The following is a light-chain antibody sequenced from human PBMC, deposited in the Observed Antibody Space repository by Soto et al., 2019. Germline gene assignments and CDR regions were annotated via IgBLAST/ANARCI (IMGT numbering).Light chain of an antibody. J-gene: IGLJ1*01. V-gene: IGLV2-14*01. Sequence: QSVLTQPPSVSGSPGQSITVSCTGTSSDIGASNFVSWYQHLPGRAPKVIIFEATNRPSGVSDRFSGSKAGITASLTISGLQAADEAEYFCVSYNTDDTFVFXTGTKGTVL. CDR2: EAT. CDR3: VSYNTDDTFV. CDR1: SSDIGASNF.